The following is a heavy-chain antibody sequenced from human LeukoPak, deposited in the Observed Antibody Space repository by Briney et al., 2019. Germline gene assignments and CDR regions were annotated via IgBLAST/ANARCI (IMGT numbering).Heavy chain of an antibody. D-gene: IGHD2-2*02. CDR2: INHSGST. J-gene: IGHJ5*02. V-gene: IGHV4-34*01. CDR1: GGSFSGYY. CDR3: ARGGYIVVVPAAITLYNWFDP. Sequence: PSETLSLTCAVYGGSFSGYYWSWIRQPPGKGLECIGEINHSGSTNYNPSLKSRVTISVDTSKNQFSLKLSSVTAADTAVYYCARGGYIVVVPAAITLYNWFDPWGQGTLVTVSS.